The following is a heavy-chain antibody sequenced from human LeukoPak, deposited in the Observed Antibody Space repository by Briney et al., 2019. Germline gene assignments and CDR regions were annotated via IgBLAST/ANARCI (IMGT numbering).Heavy chain of an antibody. CDR1: GGSISSGGYY. V-gene: IGHV4-30-2*01. J-gene: IGHJ6*02. Sequence: SQTLSLTCTVSGGSISSGGYYWSWIRQPPGKGLEWIGYIYHSGSTNYNPSLKSRVTISVDTSKNQFSLKLSSVTAADTAVYYCARGSIGFGELLKTNYYYGMDVWGQGTTVTVSS. CDR2: IYHSGST. D-gene: IGHD3-10*01. CDR3: ARGSIGFGELLKTNYYYGMDV.